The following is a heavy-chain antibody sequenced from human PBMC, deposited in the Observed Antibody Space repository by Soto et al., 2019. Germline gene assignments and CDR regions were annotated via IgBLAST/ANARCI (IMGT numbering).Heavy chain of an antibody. Sequence: GGSLRLSCAASGFTFSSYGMHWVRQAPGKGLEWVAVISYDGSNKYYADSVKGRFTISRDNSKNTLYLQMNSLRAEDTAVYYCAKDAVVAGIYYYYGMDVWGQGTTVTVSS. CDR1: GFTFSSYG. CDR2: ISYDGSNK. J-gene: IGHJ6*02. D-gene: IGHD6-19*01. V-gene: IGHV3-30*18. CDR3: AKDAVVAGIYYYYGMDV.